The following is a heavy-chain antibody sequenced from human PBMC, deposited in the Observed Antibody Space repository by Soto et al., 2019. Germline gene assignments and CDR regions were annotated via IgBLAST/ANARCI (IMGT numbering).Heavy chain of an antibody. CDR2: ISAYNGNT. J-gene: IGHJ3*02. CDR3: ARDYDILTGYPIDAFDI. V-gene: IGHV1-18*01. CDR1: GYTFTSYG. Sequence: AAVKVSCTASGYTFTSYGISWVRQAPGQGLEWMRWISAYNGNTNYAQKLQGRVTMTTDTSTSTAYMELRSLRSDDTAVYYCARDYDILTGYPIDAFDIWGQGTMVTVSS. D-gene: IGHD3-9*01.